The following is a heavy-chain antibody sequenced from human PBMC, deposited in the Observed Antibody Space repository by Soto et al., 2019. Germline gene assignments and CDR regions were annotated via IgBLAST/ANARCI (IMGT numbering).Heavy chain of an antibody. CDR1: GFTFSSYA. D-gene: IGHD5-12*01. V-gene: IGHV3-64D*06. Sequence: GGSLRLSCSASGFTFSSYAMHWVRQAPGKGLEYVSAISSNGGSTYYADSVKGRFTISRDNSKNTLYLQMSSLRAEDTAVYYCVKSPYMVATAYYFDYWGQGTQVTVSS. J-gene: IGHJ4*02. CDR3: VKSPYMVATAYYFDY. CDR2: ISSNGGST.